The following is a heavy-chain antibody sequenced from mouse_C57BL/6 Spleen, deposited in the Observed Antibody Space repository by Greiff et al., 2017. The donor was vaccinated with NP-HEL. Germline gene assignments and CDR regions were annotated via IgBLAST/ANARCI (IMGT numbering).Heavy chain of an antibody. CDR2: IWTGGGT. D-gene: IGHD1-1*01. Sequence: VHLVESGPGLVAPSQSLSITCTVSGFSLTSYAISWVRQPPGKGLEWLGVIWTGGGTNYNSALKSRLSISKDNSKSQVFLKMNSLQTDDTARYYCARSSANYYGRAMDYWGQGTSVTVSS. J-gene: IGHJ4*01. CDR1: GFSLTSYA. CDR3: ARSSANYYGRAMDY. V-gene: IGHV2-9-1*01.